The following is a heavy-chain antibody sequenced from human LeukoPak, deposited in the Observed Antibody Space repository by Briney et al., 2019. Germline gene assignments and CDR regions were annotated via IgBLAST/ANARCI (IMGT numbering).Heavy chain of an antibody. CDR2: IYTSGST. CDR3: ATTTDSGSYYSAFDI. CDR1: GGSISSYY. V-gene: IGHV4-4*07. D-gene: IGHD1-26*01. J-gene: IGHJ3*02. Sequence: SETLSLTCTVSGGSISSYYWSWIRQPAGKGLEWIGRIYTSGSTNYNPSLKSRVTMSVDTSKNQFSLKLSSVTAADTAVYYCATTTDSGSYYSAFDIWGQGTMVTVCS.